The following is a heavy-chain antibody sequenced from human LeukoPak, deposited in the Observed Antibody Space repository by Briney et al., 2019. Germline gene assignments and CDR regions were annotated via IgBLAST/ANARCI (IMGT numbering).Heavy chain of an antibody. Sequence: ASVKVSCKASGGTFSSYAISWVRQAPGQGLEWMGGIIPIFGTANYAQKFQARVTITTDESTSTAYMELSSLRSEDTAVYYCARDFHPRITMIGYPGAFDIWGQGTMVTVSS. D-gene: IGHD3-22*01. CDR2: IIPIFGTA. CDR3: ARDFHPRITMIGYPGAFDI. CDR1: GGTFSSYA. J-gene: IGHJ3*02. V-gene: IGHV1-69*05.